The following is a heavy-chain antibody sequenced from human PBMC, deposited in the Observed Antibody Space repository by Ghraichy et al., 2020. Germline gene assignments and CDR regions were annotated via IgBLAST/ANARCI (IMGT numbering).Heavy chain of an antibody. Sequence: GGSLRLSCAASGFTFSSYGMHWVRQAPGKGLEWVAFIRYDGSNKYYADSVKGRFTISRDNSKNTLYLQMNSLRAEDTAVYYCAKDRKYCSSTSCYTIAYCYYGMDVWGQGTTVTVSS. J-gene: IGHJ6*02. CDR2: IRYDGSNK. CDR3: AKDRKYCSSTSCYTIAYCYYGMDV. D-gene: IGHD2-2*02. V-gene: IGHV3-30*02. CDR1: GFTFSSYG.